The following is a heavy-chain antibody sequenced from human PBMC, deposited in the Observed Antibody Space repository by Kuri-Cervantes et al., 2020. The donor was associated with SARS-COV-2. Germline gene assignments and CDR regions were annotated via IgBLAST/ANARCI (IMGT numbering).Heavy chain of an antibody. D-gene: IGHD3-22*01. CDR2: IYYSGST. Sequence: SETLSLTCTVSGGSISSSSYYWGWIRQPPGKGLEWIGSIYYSGSTYYNPSLKSRVTVSVDTSKNQFSLKLSSVTAADTAVYYCASLGTYDSSGSFDYWGQGTLVTVSS. V-gene: IGHV4-39*07. CDR1: GGSISSSSYY. CDR3: ASLGTYDSSGSFDY. J-gene: IGHJ4*02.